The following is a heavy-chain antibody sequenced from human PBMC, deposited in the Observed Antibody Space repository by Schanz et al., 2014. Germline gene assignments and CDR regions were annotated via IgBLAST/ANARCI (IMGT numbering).Heavy chain of an antibody. Sequence: QVELVESGGGVVQPGRSLRLSCAASGFTFSRHAMHWVRQAAGKGLEWVAAITYDGSNKYYAESVKGRFAISRDNSKDNLYLHMNSPRTAATDVYSCACDWASGRYYSDYWGQGTLVTVSS. D-gene: IGHD1-26*01. V-gene: IGHV3-30*09. CDR3: ACDWASGRYYSDY. J-gene: IGHJ4*02. CDR2: ITYDGSNK. CDR1: GFTFSRHA.